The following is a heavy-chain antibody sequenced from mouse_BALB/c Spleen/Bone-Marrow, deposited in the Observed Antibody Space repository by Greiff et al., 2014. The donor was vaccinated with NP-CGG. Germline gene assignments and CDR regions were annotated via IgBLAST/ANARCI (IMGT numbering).Heavy chain of an antibody. Sequence: VQLQQSGGGLVKPGGSLKLSCAASGFTLSSYGMSWVRQTPEKRLEWVATISGGDSYTYYPDSVKVRFTISRDNAKNTLYLQMSSLRSEDTAMYYCAMITTIAYWGQGTLVTVSA. J-gene: IGHJ3*01. V-gene: IGHV5-9-3*01. CDR2: ISGGDSYT. CDR3: AMITTIAY. CDR1: GFTLSSYG. D-gene: IGHD2-4*01.